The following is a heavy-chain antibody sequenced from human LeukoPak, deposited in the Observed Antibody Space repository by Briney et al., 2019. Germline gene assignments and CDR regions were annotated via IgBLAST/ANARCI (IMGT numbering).Heavy chain of an antibody. J-gene: IGHJ4*02. CDR1: RFTFSSYW. V-gene: IGHV3-7*03. D-gene: IGHD6-19*01. Sequence: GGSLRISCAASRFTFSSYWMNWVRQAPGRGLEWVANIKQDGSEKYYVDSVKGRFTISRDNAKNSLYLQMNSLRVEDTAVYYCARGSSGSYDYWGQGTLVTVSS. CDR3: ARGSSGSYDY. CDR2: IKQDGSEK.